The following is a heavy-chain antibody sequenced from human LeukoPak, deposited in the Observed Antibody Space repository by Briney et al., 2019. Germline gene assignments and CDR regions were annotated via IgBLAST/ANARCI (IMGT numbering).Heavy chain of an antibody. V-gene: IGHV1-46*01. CDR2: INPSGGST. J-gene: IGHJ4*02. CDR3: ARPLHPQYSLDAYYFDY. Sequence: GASVKVSCKASGYTFTSYYMHWVRQAPGQGLEWMGIINPSGGSTSYAQKFQGRVTMTRDTSTSTVYMELSSLRSEDTAVYYCARPLHPQYSLDAYYFDYWGQGTLVTVSS. CDR1: GYTFTSYY. D-gene: IGHD5-18*01.